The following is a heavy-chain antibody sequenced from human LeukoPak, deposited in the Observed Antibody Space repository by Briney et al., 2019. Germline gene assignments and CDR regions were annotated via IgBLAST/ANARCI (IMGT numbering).Heavy chain of an antibody. V-gene: IGHV1-8*01. J-gene: IGHJ5*02. CDR2: MNPNSGNT. D-gene: IGHD6-13*01. Sequence: GASVKVSCKASGYTFTSYDINWVRQATGQGLEWMGRMNPNSGNTGYAQKFQGRVTMTRNTSISTAYMELSSLRSEDTAVYYCARKRVRAAAGTGPVWWLDLGGTGPLVTVPS. CDR1: GYTFTSYD. CDR3: ARKRVRAAAGTGPVWWLDL.